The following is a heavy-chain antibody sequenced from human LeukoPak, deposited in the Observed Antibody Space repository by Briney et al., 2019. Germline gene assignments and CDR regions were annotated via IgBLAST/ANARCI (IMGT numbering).Heavy chain of an antibody. D-gene: IGHD2-2*02. CDR3: ARGYNYYYYMDV. Sequence: SETLSLTCAVYGGSFSGYYWSWIRQPPGKGLEWIGEINHSGSTNYNPSHKSRVTISVDTSKNQFSLKLSSVTAADTAVYYCARGYNYYYYMDVWGKGTTVTVSS. CDR2: INHSGST. V-gene: IGHV4-34*01. J-gene: IGHJ6*03. CDR1: GGSFSGYY.